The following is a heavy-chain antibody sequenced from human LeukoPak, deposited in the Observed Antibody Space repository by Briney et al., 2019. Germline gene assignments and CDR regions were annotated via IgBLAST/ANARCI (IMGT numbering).Heavy chain of an antibody. CDR2: IYYSGST. V-gene: IGHV4-59*12. D-gene: IGHD6-13*01. CDR1: GDSISSYY. J-gene: IGHJ3*02. CDR3: ARDPIGAAAGPDAFDI. Sequence: PSETLSLTCTVSGDSISSYYWSWIRQPPGKGLEWIGYIYYSGSTNYNPSLKSRVTISLDTSKNQFSLKLTSVTPEDTAVYYCARDPIGAAAGPDAFDIWGQGTMVTVSS.